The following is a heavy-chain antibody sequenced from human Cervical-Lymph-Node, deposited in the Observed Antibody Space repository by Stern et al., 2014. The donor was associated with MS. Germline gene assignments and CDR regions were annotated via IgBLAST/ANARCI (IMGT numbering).Heavy chain of an antibody. V-gene: IGHV3-53*01. D-gene: IGHD1-1*01. CDR1: GFTVSRDY. CDR3: ARDTSSPERSDW. Sequence: VHLGESGGGVIQPGGSLRLSCTAPGFTVSRDYMTWLRQAPRQGLEWVSLITNVGSTFYTDSVKGRFTNSRDDSKNPVYLHMTSLRAEDTAMYYCARDTSSPERSDWWGQGTLVTVSS. CDR2: ITNVGST. J-gene: IGHJ4*02.